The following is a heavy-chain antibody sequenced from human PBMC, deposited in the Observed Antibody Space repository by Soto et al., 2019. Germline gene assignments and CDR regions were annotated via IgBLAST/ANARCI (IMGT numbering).Heavy chain of an antibody. Sequence: SETLSLTCTVSGASISRYYWSWIRQSPGKGLEWIGYLYNTGSTIYNPSLKSRVTISVDTSKNQFSLKMNSVTAADTAVYYCARDLWGYCGADCYPLDVWGQGTTVT. J-gene: IGHJ6*02. D-gene: IGHD2-21*02. CDR3: ARDLWGYCGADCYPLDV. CDR2: LYNTGST. V-gene: IGHV4-59*01. CDR1: GASISRYY.